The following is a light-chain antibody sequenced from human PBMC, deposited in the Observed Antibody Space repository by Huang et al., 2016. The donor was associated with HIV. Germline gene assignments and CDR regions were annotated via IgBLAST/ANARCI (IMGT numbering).Light chain of an antibody. J-gene: IGKJ4*01. CDR3: QQTYSAPVT. Sequence: DIQVTQSPSSLSASVGERVTITCRTRERMSSHLSWYQQKIGKGPKLLIYSSTVLQSGVPSRFTGSGSGTDFTLTINSLQPEDFATYYCQQTYSAPVTFGGGTRVEIK. V-gene: IGKV1-39*01. CDR2: SST. CDR1: ERMSSH.